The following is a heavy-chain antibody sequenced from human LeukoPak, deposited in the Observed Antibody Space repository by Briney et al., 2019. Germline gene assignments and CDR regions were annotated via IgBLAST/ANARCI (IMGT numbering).Heavy chain of an antibody. J-gene: IGHJ4*02. CDR3: ARGRGGPGYYYFDY. V-gene: IGHV3-33*01. D-gene: IGHD2-21*02. CDR1: GFTFSSYG. CDR2: IWHDGSNK. Sequence: GGSLRLSCAASGFTFSSYGMHWVRQAPGKGLEWVAVIWHDGSNKYYADSVKGRFTISRDNSKNTLYLQMNSLRAEDTAVYYCARGRGGPGYYYFDYWGQGTLVTVSS.